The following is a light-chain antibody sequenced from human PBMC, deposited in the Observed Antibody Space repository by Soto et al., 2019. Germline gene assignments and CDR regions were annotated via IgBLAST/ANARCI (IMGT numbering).Light chain of an antibody. Sequence: DIQITQSPSSLSASVGDRVTIACRASQGISIWLAWYQQKPGKAPKLLIYSASTLHSGVSSRFSGGGSGTEFTLTISSLQPEDFATYYCQQSDSLPLTFGGGTKVDIK. CDR2: SAS. CDR3: QQSDSLPLT. V-gene: IGKV1-12*01. CDR1: QGISIW. J-gene: IGKJ4*01.